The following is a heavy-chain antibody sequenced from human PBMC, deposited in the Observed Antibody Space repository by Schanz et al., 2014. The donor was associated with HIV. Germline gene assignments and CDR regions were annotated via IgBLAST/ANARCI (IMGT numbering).Heavy chain of an antibody. V-gene: IGHV3-21*02. J-gene: IGHJ4*02. Sequence: VPLVESGGRLVRPGESLRLSCVTSAFTLSGYSMNWVRQAPGKGLEWVSSISSSGRYIYYADSVKGRFTISRDDAKSSLFLQMNSLRAEDTAVYYCARASVTDFLDYWGQGTLVTVSS. CDR2: ISSSGRYI. CDR1: AFTLSGYS. CDR3: ARASVTDFLDY. D-gene: IGHD3-10*01.